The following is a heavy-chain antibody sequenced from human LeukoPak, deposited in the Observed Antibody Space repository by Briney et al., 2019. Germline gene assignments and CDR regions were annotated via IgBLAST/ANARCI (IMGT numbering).Heavy chain of an antibody. Sequence: GGSLRLSCAASGFTFSSYAMTWVRQAPEKGLEWVATIRGDGNENFHVDSVKGRFTISRDNANNSLHLQMNSLRVDDTAVYYCARDRCYYGDAYDIWGHGTLVTVSS. J-gene: IGHJ3*02. CDR1: GFTFSSYA. D-gene: IGHD1-26*01. CDR2: IRGDGNEN. CDR3: ARDRCYYGDAYDI. V-gene: IGHV3-7*01.